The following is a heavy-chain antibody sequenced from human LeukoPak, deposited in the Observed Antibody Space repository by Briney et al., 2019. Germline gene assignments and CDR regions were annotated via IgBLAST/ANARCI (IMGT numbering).Heavy chain of an antibody. D-gene: IGHD3-22*01. Sequence: ASVKVSCKASVYTFTGFYIHWVRQAPGQGLDWMAWINPQTGATNYAQKFKGRITTTRDLSITTAYMEVTTLRSDDTAVYYCARGGDDSGLYFAYWGQGTLVTVSS. CDR1: VYTFTGFY. V-gene: IGHV1-2*02. CDR3: ARGGDDSGLYFAY. CDR2: INPQTGAT. J-gene: IGHJ4*02.